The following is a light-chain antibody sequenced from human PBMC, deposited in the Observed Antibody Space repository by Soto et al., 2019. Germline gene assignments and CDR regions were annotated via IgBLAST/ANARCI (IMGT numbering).Light chain of an antibody. Sequence: DIQMTQSPSSLSASVGDRVTITCHASRDISNYLNWYQQKPGKAPKLLIYDASNLETGVPSRFSRSGSRTDFTFTIISLQPEDIATYYCPEYDTLPMYTFGQGTKLEIK. CDR2: DAS. V-gene: IGKV1-33*01. CDR1: RDISNY. J-gene: IGKJ2*01. CDR3: PEYDTLPMYT.